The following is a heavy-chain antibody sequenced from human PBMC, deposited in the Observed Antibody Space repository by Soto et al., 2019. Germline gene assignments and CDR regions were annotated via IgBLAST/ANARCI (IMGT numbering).Heavy chain of an antibody. D-gene: IGHD3-10*01. CDR2: VYSSGST. J-gene: IGHJ4*02. V-gene: IGHV4-59*12. CDR3: ARSGFTMVRGYDY. CDR1: GGSISNDI. Sequence: SETLSLTCSVSGGSISNDIWSWIRQPPGKGLEWIGSVYSSGSTTYTPSLKSRVTISVDKSKAQFSLKLSSVTAADTAVYYCARSGFTMVRGYDYWGQGTLVT.